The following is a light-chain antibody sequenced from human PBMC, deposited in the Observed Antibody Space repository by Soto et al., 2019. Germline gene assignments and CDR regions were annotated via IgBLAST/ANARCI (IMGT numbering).Light chain of an antibody. V-gene: IGLV3-1*01. CDR3: QAWDSSTAV. J-gene: IGLJ2*01. CDR2: QDS. Sequence: SYELTQPPSVSVSPGQTASITCSGDKLGDKYACWYQQKPGQSPVLVIYQDSKRPSGIPERFSGSNSGNTATLTISGIQAMDEADYYCQAWDSSTAVFGGGTQLTVL. CDR1: KLGDKY.